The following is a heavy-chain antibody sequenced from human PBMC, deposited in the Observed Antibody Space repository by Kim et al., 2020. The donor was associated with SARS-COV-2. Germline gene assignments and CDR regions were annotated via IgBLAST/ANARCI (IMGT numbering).Heavy chain of an antibody. CDR3: ARDATTVTTDVRNYYYGMDV. CDR1: GGTFSSYA. J-gene: IGHJ6*02. Sequence: SVKVSCKASGGTFSSYAISWVRQAPGQGLEWMGGIIPIFGTANYAQKFQGRVTITPDESTSTAYMELSSLRSEDTAVYYCARDATTVTTDVRNYYYGMDVWGQGTTVTVSS. CDR2: IIPIFGTA. V-gene: IGHV1-69*13. D-gene: IGHD4-17*01.